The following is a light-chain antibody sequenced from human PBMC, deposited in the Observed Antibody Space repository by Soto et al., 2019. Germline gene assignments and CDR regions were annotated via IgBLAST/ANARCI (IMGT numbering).Light chain of an antibody. CDR1: KSVSDTL. J-gene: IGKJ1*01. V-gene: IGKV3-20*01. CDR2: GTS. CDR3: QHYGDSSWT. Sequence: EIVLTESPGTLSLCPGERATLSCSSDKSVSDTLLTWFQQKPGQAPRLLIFGTSNRAPGTSDRFSGSGSGTDFTLTISRLEPEDVAVYYCQHYGDSSWTVGQGTKGDIK.